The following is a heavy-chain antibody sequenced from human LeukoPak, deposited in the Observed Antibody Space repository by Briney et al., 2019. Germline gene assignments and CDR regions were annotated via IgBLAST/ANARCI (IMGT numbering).Heavy chain of an antibody. CDR2: ISSDGGNT. J-gene: IGHJ4*02. CDR1: GFTFSSNW. CDR3: ASRNFGSSPFDY. V-gene: IGHV3-74*01. D-gene: IGHD3-10*01. Sequence: PGGSLRLSCAASGFTFSSNWMHWVRQAPGKGLVWVSRISSDGGNTNYADSVKGRFTISRDNAKNTLYLQMDSLTAEDTAVYYCASRNFGSSPFDYWGQGTLVTVSS.